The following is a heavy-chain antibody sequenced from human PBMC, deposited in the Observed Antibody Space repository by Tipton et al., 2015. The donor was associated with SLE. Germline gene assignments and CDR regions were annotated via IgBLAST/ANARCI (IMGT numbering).Heavy chain of an antibody. V-gene: IGHV3-15*01. D-gene: IGHD3-16*01. J-gene: IGHJ6*03. CDR1: GFTFTNAW. CDR3: ARNGGNYYMDV. CDR2: IKSEIDGGTT. Sequence: SLRLSCAASGFTFTNAWMSWVRQAPGKGLEWVDRIKSEIDGGTTDYAAPVKGRFTISRDDSKNTLYLQMDSLKTEDTAVYYCARNGGNYYMDVWGKGTTVTVSS.